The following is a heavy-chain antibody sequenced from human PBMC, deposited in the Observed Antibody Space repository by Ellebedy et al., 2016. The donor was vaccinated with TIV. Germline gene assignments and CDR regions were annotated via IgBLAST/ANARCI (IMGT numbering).Heavy chain of an antibody. D-gene: IGHD3-3*01. V-gene: IGHV3-23*01. CDR2: ISGSGAKT. J-gene: IGHJ4*02. Sequence: GESLKISXVGSGFIFRNYYMSWFRQAPGKGLEWVSAISGSGAKTDYTDSVKGRFIISRDSSKNTLYLQMNNLRAEDTAIYYCARDNGFTISGVADSWGQGILVTVSS. CDR1: GFIFRNYY. CDR3: ARDNGFTISGVADS.